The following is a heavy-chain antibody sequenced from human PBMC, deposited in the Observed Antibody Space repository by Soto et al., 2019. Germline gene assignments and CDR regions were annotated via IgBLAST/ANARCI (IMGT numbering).Heavy chain of an antibody. Sequence: QVQLQESGPGLMKPSETLSLTCTGSCGSISGTTYYWSWIRQPPGKGLEWIGSIYYGGNSYYSPVLASRVAISVDTSRNEFSLTLSSVTAADTAMYYSARRIFAHWYFDLWGRGTLVTVSS. D-gene: IGHD3-3*02. CDR2: IYYGGNS. CDR1: CGSISGTTYY. CDR3: ARRIFAHWYFDL. V-gene: IGHV4-39*01. J-gene: IGHJ2*01.